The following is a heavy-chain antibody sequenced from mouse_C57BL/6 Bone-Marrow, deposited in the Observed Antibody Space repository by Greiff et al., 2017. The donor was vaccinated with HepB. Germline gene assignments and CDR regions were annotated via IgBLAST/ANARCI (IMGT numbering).Heavy chain of an antibody. Sequence: QVQLQQSGAELVKPGASVKLSCKASGYTFTSYWMQWVKQRPGQGLEWIGEIDPSDSYTNYNQKFKGKATWTVDTSSSTAYMQLSSLTSEDSAVYYCARGLPYYFDYWGQGTTLTVSS. CDR2: IDPSDSYT. J-gene: IGHJ2*01. D-gene: IGHD6-2*01. CDR1: GYTFTSYW. V-gene: IGHV1-50*01. CDR3: ARGLPYYFDY.